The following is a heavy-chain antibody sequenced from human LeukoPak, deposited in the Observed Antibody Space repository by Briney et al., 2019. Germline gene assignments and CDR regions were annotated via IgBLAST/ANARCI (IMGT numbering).Heavy chain of an antibody. Sequence: GGSLRLSCTGSGFTFGDYAMTWVRQAPGKGLEWVGFIRSQIYGGTPEYAASVKGRFTISRDNGKNSLDLQMNSLRADDTAVYYCARDTLGEGEDANYAVYYFDYWGQGTVVTVSS. D-gene: IGHD4/OR15-4a*01. CDR2: IRSQIYGGTP. CDR1: GFTFGDYA. J-gene: IGHJ4*02. CDR3: ARDTLGEGEDANYAVYYFDY. V-gene: IGHV3-49*04.